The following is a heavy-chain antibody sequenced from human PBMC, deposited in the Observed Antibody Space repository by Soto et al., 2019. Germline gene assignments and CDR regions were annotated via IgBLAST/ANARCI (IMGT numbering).Heavy chain of an antibody. CDR1: GFTFSNYA. CDR3: TRSYALYYFDY. CDR2: LTADGDYT. Sequence: GGSPRLSCAASGFTFSNYAMTWVRQAPGKGLEWVSSLTADGDYTYYADSVEGRFTISRHNSRNTLYLQMNSLRAEDTAVYYCTRSYALYYFDYWGHGTLVTVSS. V-gene: IGHV3-23*01. D-gene: IGHD2-2*01. J-gene: IGHJ4*01.